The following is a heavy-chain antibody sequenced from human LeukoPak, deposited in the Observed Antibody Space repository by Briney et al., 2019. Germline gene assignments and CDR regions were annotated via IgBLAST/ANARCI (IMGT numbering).Heavy chain of an antibody. Sequence: ASVKVSCKASGYTFTTYYIYWVRQAPRQGLEWMGMINPSGGTTSYAQNFQGRVTMTRDTSTSTVYMELSSLRSEDTAVYYCARRDSSGWNYFDYWGQGTLVTVSS. V-gene: IGHV1-46*01. CDR3: ARRDSSGWNYFDY. CDR1: GYTFTTYY. D-gene: IGHD6-19*01. CDR2: INPSGGTT. J-gene: IGHJ4*02.